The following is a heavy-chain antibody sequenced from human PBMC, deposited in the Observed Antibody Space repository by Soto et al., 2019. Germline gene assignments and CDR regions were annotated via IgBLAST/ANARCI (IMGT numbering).Heavy chain of an antibody. CDR3: ARDNLNDAPYYYMDV. Sequence: EVQLVESGGGLVQPGGSLRLSCAASGFTVSSNYMSWVRQAPGKGLEWVSVIYSGGSTYYADSVKGRFTISRHNSKNTLYLQMNSLRAEDTAVYYCARDNLNDAPYYYMDVWGKGTTVTVSS. J-gene: IGHJ6*03. D-gene: IGHD1-20*01. CDR2: IYSGGST. V-gene: IGHV3-53*04. CDR1: GFTVSSNY.